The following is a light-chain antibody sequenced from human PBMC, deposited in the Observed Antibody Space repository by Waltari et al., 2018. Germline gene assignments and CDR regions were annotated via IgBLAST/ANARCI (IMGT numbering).Light chain of an antibody. Sequence: DIVMTKSPDSLAVCLGERATNNCKPSQRVLYSSNNKNYLAWYQQTPGQPPKLLIYWASTRESGVPDRFSGSGSGTDFTLTISSLQAEDVAVYYCQQYYSTPTWTFGQGTKVEIK. V-gene: IGKV4-1*01. CDR1: QRVLYSSNNKNY. CDR3: QQYYSTPTWT. CDR2: WAS. J-gene: IGKJ1*01.